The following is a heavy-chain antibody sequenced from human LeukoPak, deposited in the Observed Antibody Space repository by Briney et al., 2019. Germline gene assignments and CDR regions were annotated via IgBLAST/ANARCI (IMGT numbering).Heavy chain of an antibody. V-gene: IGHV1-2*02. J-gene: IGHJ4*02. CDR3: ARGSGTYGYDY. Sequence: ASVKVSCKASGYTFSAYYVHWVRQAPGQGLEWMGWIKPNSGDTNYAQKFQGRVTMTWDTSISTAYMELSRLRSDDTAVYYCARGSGTYGYDYWGQGTLVTVSS. CDR2: IKPNSGDT. CDR1: GYTFSAYY. D-gene: IGHD1-26*01.